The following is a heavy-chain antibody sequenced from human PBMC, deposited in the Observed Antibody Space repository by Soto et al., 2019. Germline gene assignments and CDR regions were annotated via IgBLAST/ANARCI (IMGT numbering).Heavy chain of an antibody. D-gene: IGHD3-3*01. CDR1: VFNFSFYA. V-gene: IGHV3-30-3*01. CDR2: ISFDGNNI. J-gene: IGHJ4*02. Sequence: PVGSLRLSCASSVFNFSFYAMHCVRQTPGKWLEWVAVISFDGNNIYYADSVRGRFTISRDSSSSMLYLQMNNLKPEDSAIYYCARGGCRSLWCVTQFENWGQGTLVIVS. CDR3: ARGGCRSLWCVTQFEN.